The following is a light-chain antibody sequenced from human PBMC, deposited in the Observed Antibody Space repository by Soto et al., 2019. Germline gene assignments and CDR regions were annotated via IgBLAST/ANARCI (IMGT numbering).Light chain of an antibody. CDR2: QDS. J-gene: IGLJ2*01. Sequence: SYELTQPPSVSVSPGQTASITCSGDKLGDKYACWYQQKPGQSLVLVIHQDSKRPSGIPERFSGSNSGNTATLTISGTQAMDEADYYCQAWDSSTGEVFGGGTKLTVL. CDR3: QAWDSSTGEV. CDR1: KLGDKY. V-gene: IGLV3-1*01.